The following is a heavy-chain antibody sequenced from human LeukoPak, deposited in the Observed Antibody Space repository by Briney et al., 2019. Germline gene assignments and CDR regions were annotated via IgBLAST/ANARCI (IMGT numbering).Heavy chain of an antibody. V-gene: IGHV4-34*01. J-gene: IGHJ6*03. CDR2: INHSGST. CDR3: ASRPVYYGSEAYYMDV. CDR1: GGSFSGYY. D-gene: IGHD3-10*01. Sequence: PSETLSLTCAVYGGSFSGYYWSWIRQPPGKGLEWIGEINHSGSTNYNPSLKSRVTISVDTSKNQFSLKLSSVTAADTAVYYCASRPVYYGSEAYYMDVWGKGTTVTVSS.